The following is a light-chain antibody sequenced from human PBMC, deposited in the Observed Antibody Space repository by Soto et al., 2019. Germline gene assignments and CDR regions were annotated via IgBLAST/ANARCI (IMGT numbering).Light chain of an antibody. V-gene: IGKV1-5*03. J-gene: IGKJ1*01. CDR3: QQYNSYSEA. CDR1: QSVSGW. CDR2: KAS. Sequence: DIPMTQSPSTLSASVGDRVTITCRASQSVSGWLAWYQQKPGKAPKLLIYKASSLESGVPSRFSGSGFGTEFALTISSLQPDDFATYYCQQYNSYSEAFGQGTKVELK.